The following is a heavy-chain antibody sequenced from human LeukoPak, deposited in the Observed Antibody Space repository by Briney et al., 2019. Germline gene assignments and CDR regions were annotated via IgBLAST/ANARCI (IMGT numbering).Heavy chain of an antibody. V-gene: IGHV3-53*01. CDR1: GFSVSFNY. J-gene: IGHJ4*02. D-gene: IGHD3-10*01. CDR3: LWFGSGGFDY. CDR2: IFSGGST. Sequence: GGSLRLSCAASGFSVSFNYMTWVRQAPGKGLEWVSVIFSGGSTYYADSVKGRFTISRDNSKNILYLQMNSLRAEDTAVYYCLWFGSGGFDYWGQGTLVTVSS.